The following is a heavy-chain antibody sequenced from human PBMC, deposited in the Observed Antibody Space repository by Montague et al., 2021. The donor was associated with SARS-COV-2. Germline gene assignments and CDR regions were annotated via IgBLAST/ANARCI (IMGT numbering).Heavy chain of an antibody. V-gene: IGHV4-39*01. CDR1: VDSISSSSYD. J-gene: IGHJ4*02. D-gene: IGHD3-3*01. Sequence: SETLSLTCTVSVDSISSSSYDWAWIRQPPGKGLDWIGSIYYSGSTYYNPSLKSRVTISVDTSKKQFSLNLSSVTAADTAVFYCVRGRSGYFNPLDYWGQGTLVTVSS. CDR2: IYYSGST. CDR3: VRGRSGYFNPLDY.